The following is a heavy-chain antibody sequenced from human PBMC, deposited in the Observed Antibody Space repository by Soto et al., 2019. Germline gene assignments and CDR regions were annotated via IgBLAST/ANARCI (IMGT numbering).Heavy chain of an antibody. CDR2: ISGDGDTT. CDR1: GFTFSSHA. D-gene: IGHD3-10*01. Sequence: GGSLRLSCAASGFTFSSHAMTWVRQAPGKGLERVSTISGDGDTTFYGDSVKGRFTISRDNSRNTLYLHVNSLRAEDAAVYYCVKLRKTYYYGTASYYQTGADYWGRGTLVTVSS. CDR3: VKLRKTYYYGTASYYQTGADY. V-gene: IGHV3-23*01. J-gene: IGHJ4*02.